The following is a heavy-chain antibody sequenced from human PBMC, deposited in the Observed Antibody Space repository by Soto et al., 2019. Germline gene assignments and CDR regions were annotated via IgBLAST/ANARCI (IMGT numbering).Heavy chain of an antibody. V-gene: IGHV3-11*01. Sequence: PGWSLRLSCASSVFTFIDYYMSWIRQAPGKGLEWVSYISSSGSTIYYADSVKGRFFISRDNAKNSLYLQMNSLREDDTALYYCTKDINMGGVDVWGQGTTVTVSS. J-gene: IGHJ6*02. CDR3: TKDINMGGVDV. CDR2: ISSSGSTI. D-gene: IGHD1-20*01. CDR1: VFTFIDYY.